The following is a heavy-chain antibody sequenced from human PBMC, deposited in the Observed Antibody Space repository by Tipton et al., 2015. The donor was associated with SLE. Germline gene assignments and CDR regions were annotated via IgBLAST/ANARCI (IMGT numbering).Heavy chain of an antibody. V-gene: IGHV4-61*02. CDR1: GDSISSGSYY. CDR2: IDTSGTT. D-gene: IGHD1-14*01. CDR3: ARDPGTGGNFDY. Sequence: TLSLTCTVSGDSISSGSYYWSWIRQPAGRELEWIGRIDTSGTTNYNPSLKSRVTISVDKSKNQFSLRLNSVTAADTAVYYCARDPGTGGNFDYWGQGTLITVSS. J-gene: IGHJ4*02.